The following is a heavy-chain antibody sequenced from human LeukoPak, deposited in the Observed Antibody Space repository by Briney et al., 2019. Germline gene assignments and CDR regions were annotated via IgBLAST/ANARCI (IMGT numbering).Heavy chain of an antibody. J-gene: IGHJ3*02. Sequence: ASVKVSCKASGGTFSSYAISWVRQAPGQGLEWMGWINPNSGGTNYAQKFQGRVTMTRDTSISTAYMELSRLRSDDTAVYYCATCDPRRDDAFDIWGQGTMVTVSS. CDR2: INPNSGGT. V-gene: IGHV1-2*02. CDR3: ATCDPRRDDAFDI. D-gene: IGHD1-14*01. CDR1: GGTFSSYA.